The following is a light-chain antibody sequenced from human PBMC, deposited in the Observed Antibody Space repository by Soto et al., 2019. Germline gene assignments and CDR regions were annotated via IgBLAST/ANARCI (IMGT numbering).Light chain of an antibody. CDR1: DTISTF. CDR3: QQYNNWPRPT. V-gene: IGKV1-39*01. CDR2: AVS. J-gene: IGKJ5*01. Sequence: DIQLAQSQSSLSASVGDRVTMTCRASDTISTFLNWYQHKPGKAPKLLISAVSRLQSGVPPRFSGSGSGTEFTLTISSLQSEDFAVYYCQQYNNWPRPTFGQGTRLEIK.